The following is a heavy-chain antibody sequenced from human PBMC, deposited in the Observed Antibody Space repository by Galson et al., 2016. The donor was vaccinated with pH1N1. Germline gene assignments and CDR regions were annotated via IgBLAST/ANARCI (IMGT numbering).Heavy chain of an antibody. CDR1: GASVSSGDHC. CDR3: ARVKILTGYYHPYYVDY. J-gene: IGHJ4*02. D-gene: IGHD3-9*01. V-gene: IGHV4-30-4*08. CDR2: IYYSGTT. Sequence: TLSLTCTVSGASVSSGDHCWSWIRQPPGKGLEWIGYIYYSGTTYYNPSLQSRFTISVDTSRNQYSLKLNSVTAADTALYYCARVKILTGYYHPYYVDYWGQGTLVTVSS.